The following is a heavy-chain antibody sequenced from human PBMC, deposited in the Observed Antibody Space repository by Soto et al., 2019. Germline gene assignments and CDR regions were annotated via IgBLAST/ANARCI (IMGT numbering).Heavy chain of an antibody. Sequence: SETLSLTCTVSGGSISSYYWSWIRQPPGKGLEWIGYIYYSGSTKYNPSLKSRVTISVDTSKNQFSLKLSSVTAADTAVYYCASIRYEYSGYDYRYYYYMDVWGKGTTVTVSS. CDR2: IYYSGST. D-gene: IGHD5-12*01. CDR3: ASIRYEYSGYDYRYYYYMDV. J-gene: IGHJ6*03. CDR1: GGSISSYY. V-gene: IGHV4-59*08.